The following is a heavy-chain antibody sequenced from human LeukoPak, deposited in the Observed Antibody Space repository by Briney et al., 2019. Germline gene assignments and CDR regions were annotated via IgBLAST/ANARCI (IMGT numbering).Heavy chain of an antibody. CDR2: THDSGST. Sequence: SETLSLTCTVFGGSLSSSYWSWIRQPPGKGLEYIGYTHDSGSTDYNPSLMSRLTISVDTSKNQFSLKLTSVIGADTAVYYGSSRCPGFPIMRGRGADNYYYFYGLDVWGQGTTVTVSS. V-gene: IGHV4-59*08. CDR1: GGSLSSSY. D-gene: IGHD3-16*01. J-gene: IGHJ6*02. CDR3: SSRCPGFPIMRGRGADNYYYFYGLDV.